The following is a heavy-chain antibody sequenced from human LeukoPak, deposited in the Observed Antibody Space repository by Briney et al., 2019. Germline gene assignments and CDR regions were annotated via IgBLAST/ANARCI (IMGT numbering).Heavy chain of an antibody. V-gene: IGHV4-38-2*02. CDR1: GYSISSGYY. D-gene: IGHD5-12*01. CDR3: ARGIVATPSSDYFDY. CDR2: IYHSGST. Sequence: SETLSLTCTVSGYSISSGYYWGWIRQPPGKGLEWIGSIYHSGSTYYNPSLKSRVTISVDTSKNQFSLKLSSVTAADTAVYYCARGIVATPSSDYFDYWGQGTLVTVSS. J-gene: IGHJ4*02.